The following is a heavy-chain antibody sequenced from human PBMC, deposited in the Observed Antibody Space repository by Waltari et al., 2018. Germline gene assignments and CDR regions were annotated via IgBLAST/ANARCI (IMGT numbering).Heavy chain of an antibody. Sequence: QVQLVQSGAEVKKPGSSVKVSCKASGGTFRSYATRWVRQAPGQGLDWMGGIIPIFGTANYAQKFQGRVTITADESTSTAYMELSSLRSEDTAVYYCARGSHDILTGYSADYWGQGTLVTVSS. CDR1: GGTFRSYA. D-gene: IGHD3-9*01. J-gene: IGHJ4*02. CDR3: ARGSHDILTGYSADY. CDR2: IIPIFGTA. V-gene: IGHV1-69*01.